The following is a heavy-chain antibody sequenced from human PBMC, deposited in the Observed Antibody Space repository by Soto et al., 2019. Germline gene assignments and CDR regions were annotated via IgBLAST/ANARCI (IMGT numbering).Heavy chain of an antibody. Sequence: ESGGGVVPPGRSLRLSCAASGFTFSSYAMHWVRQAPGKGLEWVAVISYDGSNKYYADSVKGRFTISRDNSKNTLYLQMNSLRAEDTAVYYCARDRYDFWSGMLFDIWGQGTMVTVSS. CDR1: GFTFSSYA. V-gene: IGHV3-30-3*01. CDR2: ISYDGSNK. D-gene: IGHD3-3*01. J-gene: IGHJ3*02. CDR3: ARDRYDFWSGMLFDI.